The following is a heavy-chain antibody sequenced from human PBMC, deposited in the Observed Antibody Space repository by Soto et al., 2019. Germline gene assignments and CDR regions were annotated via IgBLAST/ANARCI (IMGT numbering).Heavy chain of an antibody. J-gene: IGHJ4*02. CDR1: GFTFNIFN. D-gene: IGHD5-12*01. CDR3: ARDLYSGYDRGYFDY. CDR2: ISTTSSTI. V-gene: IGHV3-48*01. Sequence: PGGSLRLSCAASGFTFNIFNMNWVRQAPGRGLEWVSYISTTSSTIYYADSVKGRFTVSRDNAKSSLYLQMNGLRAEDTAVYYCARDLYSGYDRGYFDYWGQGTLVTVSS.